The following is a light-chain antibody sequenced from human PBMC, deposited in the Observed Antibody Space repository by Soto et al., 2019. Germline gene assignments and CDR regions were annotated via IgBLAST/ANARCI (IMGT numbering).Light chain of an antibody. CDR1: QSLVHSDGTTF. CDR2: RVS. J-gene: IGKJ5*01. CDR3: MQGTHLIT. V-gene: IGKV2-30*02. Sequence: DVVMTQSPLSLPVTLGQPASISCRSSQSLVHSDGTTFLSWFQQRPGQSPRRLIYRVSNRDSGVPDRFSGSGSGTDFTLRISRVEAEDVGVYYCMQGTHLITFGQGTRLEIK.